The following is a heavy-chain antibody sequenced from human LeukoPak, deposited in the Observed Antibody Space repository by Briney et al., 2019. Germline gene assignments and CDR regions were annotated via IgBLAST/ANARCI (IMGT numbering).Heavy chain of an antibody. J-gene: IGHJ4*02. CDR2: IRSDESNK. Sequence: GGSLRLSCAASGFTLRTYGMHWVRQAPGKGLEWVAFIRSDESNKYYADSVKGRFTISRDNSKNTLYLQMNSLRAEDTAVYFCAKVIGGSSAWYARGFDYWGQGTLVTVSS. V-gene: IGHV3-30*02. CDR1: GFTLRTYG. D-gene: IGHD2-15*01. CDR3: AKVIGGSSAWYARGFDY.